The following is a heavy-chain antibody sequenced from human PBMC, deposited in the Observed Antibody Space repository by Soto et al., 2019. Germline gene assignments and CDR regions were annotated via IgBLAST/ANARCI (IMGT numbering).Heavy chain of an antibody. D-gene: IGHD6-19*01. V-gene: IGHV3-7*04. CDR3: MRGSGSVQTD. Sequence: EVQLVESGGGLVQPGGSLRLSCAASGFSSSPFWMTWVRQAPGKGLEWVALIKQDGSEELYVDSVKGRFIISRDNAKNSVYLQMDSLRVEDTAINYCMRGSGSVQTDWGQGTLVTVPP. CDR2: IKQDGSEE. J-gene: IGHJ4*02. CDR1: GFSSSPFW.